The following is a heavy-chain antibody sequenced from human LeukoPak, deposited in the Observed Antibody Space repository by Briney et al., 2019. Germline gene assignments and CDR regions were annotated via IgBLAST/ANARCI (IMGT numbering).Heavy chain of an antibody. Sequence: SVKVSCKASGGTFSSYAISWVRQAPGQGLEWMGGIIPIFGTANHAQKFQGRVTITTDESTSTAYMELSSLRSEDTAVYYCARTDYYDSSGYPSDAFDIWGQGTMVTVSS. CDR2: IIPIFGTA. J-gene: IGHJ3*02. D-gene: IGHD3-22*01. V-gene: IGHV1-69*05. CDR1: GGTFSSYA. CDR3: ARTDYYDSSGYPSDAFDI.